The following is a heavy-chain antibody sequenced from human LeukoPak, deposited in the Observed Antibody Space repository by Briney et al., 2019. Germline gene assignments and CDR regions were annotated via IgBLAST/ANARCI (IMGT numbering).Heavy chain of an antibody. CDR3: ARDIAVAGTADY. CDR1: GFTFSSYS. D-gene: IGHD6-19*01. V-gene: IGHV3-21*01. CDR2: ISSSSSHI. Sequence: GGSMRLSCAASGFTFSSYSMNWVRQAPGKGLEWVSSISSSSSHIYYADSVKGRFTISRDNAKNSLYLQMNSLRAEDTAVYYCARDIAVAGTADYWGQGTLVTVSS. J-gene: IGHJ4*02.